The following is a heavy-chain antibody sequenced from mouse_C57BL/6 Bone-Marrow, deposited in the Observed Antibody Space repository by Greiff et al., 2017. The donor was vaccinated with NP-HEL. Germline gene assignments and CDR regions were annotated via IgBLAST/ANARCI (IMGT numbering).Heavy chain of an antibody. D-gene: IGHD1-1*01. J-gene: IGHJ4*01. V-gene: IGHV2-6*01. CDR1: GFSLTSYG. CDR3: ASLYYGSPYAMDY. Sequence: VQLMESGPGLVAPSQSLSITCTVSGFSLTSYGVDWVRQSPGKGLEWLGVIWGVGSTNYNSALKSRLSISKDNSKSQVFLKMDSLQTDDTAMYYCASLYYGSPYAMDYWGQGTSVTVSS. CDR2: IWGVGST.